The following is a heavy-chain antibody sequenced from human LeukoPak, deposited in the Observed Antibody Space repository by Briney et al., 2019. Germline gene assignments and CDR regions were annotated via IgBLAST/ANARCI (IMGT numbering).Heavy chain of an antibody. CDR3: ARARGYSSGRSQYFQH. Sequence: ASGKVSCEASGYTFTSYDINWVRQATGQGLEWMGWMNPNSGNTGYAQKFQGRVTITRNTSISTAYMELSSLRSEDTAVYYCARARGYSSGRSQYFQHWGQGTLVTVSS. CDR1: GYTFTSYD. CDR2: MNPNSGNT. V-gene: IGHV1-8*03. D-gene: IGHD6-19*01. J-gene: IGHJ1*01.